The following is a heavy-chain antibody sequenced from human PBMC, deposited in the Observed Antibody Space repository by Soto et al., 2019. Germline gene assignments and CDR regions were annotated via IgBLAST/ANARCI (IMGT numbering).Heavy chain of an antibody. CDR3: AKPHRYDVWSGYPDLYYYGMDV. CDR1: GLPFSSLA. CDR2: FIGRGGST. J-gene: IGHJ6*02. D-gene: IGHD3-3*01. V-gene: IGHV3-23*01. Sequence: EVLLLESGGGLVKLGGSLGLPGQASGLPFSSLAMSWVAKAPGKGLEWFSVFIGRGGSTYFAASVKGRFTISRDNSKNTLYLQMSSLRAEDTAVYYCAKPHRYDVWSGYPDLYYYGMDVWGQGTTVTVSS.